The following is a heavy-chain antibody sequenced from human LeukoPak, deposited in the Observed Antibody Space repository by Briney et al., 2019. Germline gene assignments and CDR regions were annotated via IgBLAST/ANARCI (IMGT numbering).Heavy chain of an antibody. CDR3: ARESVKSGYSPDYYFDY. CDR1: GYTFTSYA. J-gene: IGHJ4*02. V-gene: IGHV1-3*01. CDR2: INAGNGNT. D-gene: IGHD3-3*01. Sequence: ASVKVSCKASGYTFTSYAMHWVRQAPGQRLEWMGWINAGNGNTKYSQKFRGRVTITRDTSASTAYMELSSLRSEDTAVYYCARESVKSGYSPDYYFDYWGQGTLVTVSS.